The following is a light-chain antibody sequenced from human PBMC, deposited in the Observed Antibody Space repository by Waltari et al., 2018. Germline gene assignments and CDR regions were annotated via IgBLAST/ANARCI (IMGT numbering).Light chain of an antibody. V-gene: IGKV3-20*01. CDR2: GTS. CDR3: QQYTGSLPWT. Sequence: ETVLTQSPGTLSLSPGERATLSCKASQSVFIDYLAWYQRKPGQAPRLVIYGTSNRAAGIPDRFSGSGSGTDFTLTISRLEPEDFAVYYCQQYTGSLPWTFGQGTKVEIK. J-gene: IGKJ1*01. CDR1: QSVFIDY.